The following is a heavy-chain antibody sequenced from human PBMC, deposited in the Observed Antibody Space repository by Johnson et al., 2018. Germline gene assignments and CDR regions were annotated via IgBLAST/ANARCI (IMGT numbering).Heavy chain of an antibody. D-gene: IGHD2-21*02. CDR1: GFTFSSYA. J-gene: IGHJ3*01. CDR3: ARSYCGSDCHFRDAFDA. V-gene: IGHV3-23*01. Sequence: VQLQESGGGLVQPGGSLRLSCAASGFTFSSYAMSWVRQAPGKGLEWVSAISGSGGSTYYADSVKGRFTIARDNYKNTVYLQINRLRAEDTALYYCARSYCGSDCHFRDAFDAWGPGKMVTVSS. CDR2: ISGSGGST.